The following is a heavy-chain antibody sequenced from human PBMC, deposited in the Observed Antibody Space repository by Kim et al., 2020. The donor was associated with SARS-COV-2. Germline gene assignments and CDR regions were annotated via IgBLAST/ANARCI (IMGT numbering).Heavy chain of an antibody. J-gene: IGHJ4*02. CDR1: GFTFSSYS. V-gene: IGHV3-48*02. Sequence: GGSLRLSCAASGFTFSSYSMNWVRQAPGKGLEWVSYISSSSSTIYYADSVKGRFTISRDNAKNSLYLQMNSLRDEDTAVYYCARDQDSSYGSGKGFDYWGQGTLVTVSS. CDR3: ARDQDSSYGSGKGFDY. CDR2: ISSSSSTI. D-gene: IGHD3-10*01.